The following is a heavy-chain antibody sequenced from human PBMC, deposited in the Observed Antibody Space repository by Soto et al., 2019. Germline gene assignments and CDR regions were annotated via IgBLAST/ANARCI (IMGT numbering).Heavy chain of an antibody. CDR1: GFTVSSND. CDR2: IYSGGST. D-gene: IGHD3-10*01. CDR3: ARVRVNYGSGSYYKAFDY. J-gene: IGHJ4*02. Sequence: GGSLRLSCAASGFTVSSNDMSWVRQAPGKGLEWVSVIYSGGSTYYADSVKGRFTISRDNSKNTLYLQMNSLRAEDTAVYYCARVRVNYGSGSYYKAFDYWGQGTLVTVSS. V-gene: IGHV3-53*01.